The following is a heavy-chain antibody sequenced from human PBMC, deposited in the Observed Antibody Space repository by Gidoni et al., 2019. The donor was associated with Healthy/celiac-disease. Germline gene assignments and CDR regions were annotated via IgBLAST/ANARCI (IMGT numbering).Heavy chain of an antibody. CDR1: CFTFCSHA. D-gene: IGHD2-8*01. J-gene: IGHJ4*02. CDR3: ASPATSETYCTNGVCYNVGY. V-gene: IGHV3-23*01. CDR2: ISGSGGST. Sequence: EVQLFESGGGLVQPGGSLRPSCAASCFTFCSHAMSWVRQAPGKGLEWVSAISGSGGSTYYADSVKGRFTISRDNSKNTLYLQMNSLRAEDTAVYYCASPATSETYCTNGVCYNVGYWGQGTLVTVSS.